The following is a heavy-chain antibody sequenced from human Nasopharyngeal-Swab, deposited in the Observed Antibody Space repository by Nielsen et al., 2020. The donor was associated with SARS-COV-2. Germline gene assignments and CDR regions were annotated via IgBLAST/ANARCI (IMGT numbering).Heavy chain of an antibody. D-gene: IGHD5-24*01. CDR3: ARERRWLQGNWFDP. CDR2: IYYSGST. Sequence: SETLSLTCTVSGGSISSYYWSWIRQPPGKGLEWIGYIYYSGSTNYNPSLRGRVTISVDTSKNQFSLELSSVTAADTAVYYCARERRWLQGNWFDPWGQGTLVTVSS. V-gene: IGHV4-59*01. J-gene: IGHJ5*02. CDR1: GGSISSYY.